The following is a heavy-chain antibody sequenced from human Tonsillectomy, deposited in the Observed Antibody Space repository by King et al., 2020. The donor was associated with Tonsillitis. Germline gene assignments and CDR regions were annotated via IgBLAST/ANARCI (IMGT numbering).Heavy chain of an antibody. D-gene: IGHD3-10*01. Sequence: VQLVESGAEVKKPGESLKISCKGSGYRFSNYWIGWVRQKAGKGLEWMGIINPEDSDTRYSPSFQGQVTISADNSISTASLQWSSLKASDSAMYYCARQDGSGSYYSIDYWGQGTLVTVSS. V-gene: IGHV5-51*01. CDR2: INPEDSDT. CDR1: GYRFSNYW. CDR3: ARQDGSGSYYSIDY. J-gene: IGHJ4*02.